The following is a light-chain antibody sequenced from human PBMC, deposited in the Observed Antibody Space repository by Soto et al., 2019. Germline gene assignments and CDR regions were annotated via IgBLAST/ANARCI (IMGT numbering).Light chain of an antibody. V-gene: IGKV1-6*01. J-gene: IGKJ1*01. CDR3: QQSYSSPPT. CDR2: AAS. Sequence: AVQMSLSQSSLSTSVGDRGTITCRARQIIRNDLGWYQQKPGKAPKLLIYAASSIQSGVPSRFSGSGSGTDFTLTISSLQPEDFATYYCQQSYSSPPTFGHGTKVDIK. CDR1: QIIRND.